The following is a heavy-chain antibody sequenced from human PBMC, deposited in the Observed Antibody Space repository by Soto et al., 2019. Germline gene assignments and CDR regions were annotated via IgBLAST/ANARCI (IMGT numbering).Heavy chain of an antibody. CDR2: INPSGGST. D-gene: IGHD3-10*01. CDR1: GYTFTSYY. Sequence: GASVKVSCKASGYTFTSYYMHWVRQAPGQGLEWMGIINPSGGSTSYAQKFQGRVTMTRDTSTSTVYMELSSLRSEDTAVYYCARDMYYYGSGTLFSRLNYYYGMDVWGQGTTVTV. CDR3: ARDMYYYGSGTLFSRLNYYYGMDV. J-gene: IGHJ6*02. V-gene: IGHV1-46*01.